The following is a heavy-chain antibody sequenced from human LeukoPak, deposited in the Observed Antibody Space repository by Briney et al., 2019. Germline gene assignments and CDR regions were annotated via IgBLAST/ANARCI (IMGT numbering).Heavy chain of an antibody. CDR3: ARDRGSGWHTFDY. Sequence: PGGSLRLSCAASGFTFSSYYMSWVRQAPGKGLEWVSSISSSSTYMFYADSVRCRFTISRDNAKNSLYLQMNSLRAEDTAVYYCARDRGSGWHTFDYWGQGTLSPSPQ. CDR1: GFTFSSYY. J-gene: IGHJ4*02. CDR2: ISSSSTYM. D-gene: IGHD6-19*01. V-gene: IGHV3-21*01.